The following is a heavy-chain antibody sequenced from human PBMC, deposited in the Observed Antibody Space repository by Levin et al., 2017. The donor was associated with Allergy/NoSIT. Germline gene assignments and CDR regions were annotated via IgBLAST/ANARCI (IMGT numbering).Heavy chain of an antibody. CDR3: ARDDGFGEPHY. Sequence: GESLKISCAASGFTFSSYAMHWVRQAPGKGLEYVSAISSNGGSTYYANSVKGRFTISRDNSKNTLYLQMGSLRAEDMAVYYCARDDGFGEPHYWGQGTLVTVSS. J-gene: IGHJ4*02. CDR2: ISSNGGST. V-gene: IGHV3-64*01. D-gene: IGHD3-10*01. CDR1: GFTFSSYA.